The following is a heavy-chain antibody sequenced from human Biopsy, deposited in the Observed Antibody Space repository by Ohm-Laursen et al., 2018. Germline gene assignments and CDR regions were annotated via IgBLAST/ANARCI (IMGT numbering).Heavy chain of an antibody. CDR1: GGSFTGHY. D-gene: IGHD4-23*01. CDR3: ARGSNDFGGLYFHR. J-gene: IGHJ4*02. CDR2: ISYTGYT. V-gene: IGHV4-59*11. Sequence: GTLSLTCTVSGGSFTGHYWSWIRQPPGKGLEWIGHISYTGYTSYNASLKSRVTISVDTSRNHFSLRLGSLTAADTAVYYCARGSNDFGGLYFHRWGQGTLLTVSS.